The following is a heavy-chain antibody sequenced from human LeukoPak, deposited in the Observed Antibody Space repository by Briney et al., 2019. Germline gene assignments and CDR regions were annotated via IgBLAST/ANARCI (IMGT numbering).Heavy chain of an antibody. V-gene: IGHV1-69*06. Sequence: ASVKVSCKASRGTFSSYAISWVRQAPGQGLEWMGGIIPIFGTANYAQKFQGRVTITADKSTSTAYMELSSLRSEDTAVYYCASDYGDYVSGYWGQGTLVTASS. CDR1: RGTFSSYA. D-gene: IGHD4-17*01. J-gene: IGHJ4*02. CDR3: ASDYGDYVSGY. CDR2: IIPIFGTA.